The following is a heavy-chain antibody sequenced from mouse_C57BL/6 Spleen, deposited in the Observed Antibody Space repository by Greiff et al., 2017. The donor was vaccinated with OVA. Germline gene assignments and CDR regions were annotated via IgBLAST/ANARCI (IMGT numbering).Heavy chain of an antibody. Sequence: EVQLQESGGDLVKPGGSLKLSCAASGFTFSSYGMSWVRQTPDKRLEWVATISSGGSYTYYPDSVKGRFTISRDNAKNTLYLQMSSLKSENKAMYYCARYYCYGSSWYFDVWGTGTTVTVSS. D-gene: IGHD1-1*01. CDR3: ARYYCYGSSWYFDV. CDR1: GFTFSSYG. V-gene: IGHV5-6*01. J-gene: IGHJ1*03. CDR2: ISSGGSYT.